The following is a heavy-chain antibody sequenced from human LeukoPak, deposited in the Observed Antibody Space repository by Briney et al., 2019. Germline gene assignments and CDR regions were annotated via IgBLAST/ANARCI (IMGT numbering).Heavy chain of an antibody. CDR1: GGSFSGYY. J-gene: IGHJ5*02. D-gene: IGHD6-13*01. V-gene: IGHV4-34*01. CDR2: IYYSGST. Sequence: PSETLSLTCAVYGGSFSGYYWSWIRQPPGKGLEWIGSIYYSGSTYYNPSLKSRVTISVDTSKNQFSLKLSSVTAADTAVYYCARDAAAAAGSVWFDPWGQGTLVTVSS. CDR3: ARDAAAAAGSVWFDP.